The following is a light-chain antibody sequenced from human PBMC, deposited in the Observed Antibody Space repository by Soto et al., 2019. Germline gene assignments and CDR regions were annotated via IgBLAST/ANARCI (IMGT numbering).Light chain of an antibody. V-gene: IGLV2-11*01. CDR3: CSYAGTSVLI. CDR2: DVT. CDR1: SSDVGAYNY. J-gene: IGLJ2*01. Sequence: QSALTQPRSVSGSPGQSVTISCTGTSSDVGAYNYVSWYQHHPGRAPKIMICDVTQRPSGVPDRFSGSKSGNTASLSISGLQAEDEADYYCCSYAGTSVLIFGGGTKLTVL.